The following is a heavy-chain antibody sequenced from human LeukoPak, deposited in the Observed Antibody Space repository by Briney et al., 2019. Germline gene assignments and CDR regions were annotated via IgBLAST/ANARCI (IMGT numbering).Heavy chain of an antibody. D-gene: IGHD6-19*01. V-gene: IGHV1-18*01. CDR2: ISAYNGNT. CDR1: GYTGTSYG. Sequence: ASVKVSCKASGYTGTSYGISWVRQAPGQGLEWMGWISAYNGNTNYAQKLQGRVTMTTDTSTSTAYMELISLRSDDTAVYYCARSRQWLVRGYFQHWGQGTLVTVSS. CDR3: ARSRQWLVRGYFQH. J-gene: IGHJ1*01.